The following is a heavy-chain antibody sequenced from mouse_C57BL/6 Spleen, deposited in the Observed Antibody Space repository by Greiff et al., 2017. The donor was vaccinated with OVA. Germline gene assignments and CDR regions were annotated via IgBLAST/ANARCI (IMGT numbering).Heavy chain of an antibody. Sequence: EVQLQESGPGMVKPSQSLSLTCTVTGYSFTSGYDWHWNRHFPGNKLEWMGYIRYSGSTNYNPSLKSRTSITHDTSTNHFFLRLNSVATEDTATYGCASHYGSSDWYFDVWGTGTTVTVSS. J-gene: IGHJ1*03. CDR3: ASHYGSSDWYFDV. CDR2: IRYSGST. CDR1: GYSFTSGYD. D-gene: IGHD1-1*01. V-gene: IGHV3-1*01.